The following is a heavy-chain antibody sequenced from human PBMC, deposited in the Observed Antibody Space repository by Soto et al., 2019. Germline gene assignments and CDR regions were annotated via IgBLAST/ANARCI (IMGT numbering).Heavy chain of an antibody. V-gene: IGHV3-23*01. CDR3: AKYYCSSTSCYKGLDY. CDR1: GFTFSSYA. J-gene: IGHJ4*02. D-gene: IGHD2-2*02. Sequence: SQRLSCAASGFTFSSYAMSWVRPAPGKGLEWISAIGGSAGSTYYADSVKGRFTISRDNSKNTLYLQMNSLRAEDTAVYYCAKYYCSSTSCYKGLDYWGQGTLVTVSS. CDR2: IGGSAGST.